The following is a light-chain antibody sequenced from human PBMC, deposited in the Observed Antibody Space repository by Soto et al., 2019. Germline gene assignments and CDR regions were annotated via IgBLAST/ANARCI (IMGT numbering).Light chain of an antibody. CDR2: GSY. Sequence: EIELTQSPGTLSLSPGETATLSCSASQRVSSSYLARYQQKPGQAPRLLVYGSYHRATGIADRFSGSGSGTDFTLTNSRLEPEDFAVYYCQQYSSSYDTSLYTFGKGTKVDIK. J-gene: IGKJ2*01. CDR1: QRVSSSY. V-gene: IGKV3-20*01. CDR3: QQYSSSYDTSLYT.